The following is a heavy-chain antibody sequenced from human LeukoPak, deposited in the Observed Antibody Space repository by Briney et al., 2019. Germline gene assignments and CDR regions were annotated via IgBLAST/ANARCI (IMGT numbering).Heavy chain of an antibody. CDR1: SASVSSYY. V-gene: IGHV4-59*02. CDR3: ARGGAGPLRD. Sequence: KASETLSLTCTVSSASVSSYYWSWVRQPPGGGLEWIGYISNSGSPSDNPSFKSRVTFSADTSKNHLSLKLNSVTPADTAVYFCARGGAGPLRDWGQGTLVTVSS. D-gene: IGHD3-16*01. J-gene: IGHJ4*02. CDR2: ISNSGSP.